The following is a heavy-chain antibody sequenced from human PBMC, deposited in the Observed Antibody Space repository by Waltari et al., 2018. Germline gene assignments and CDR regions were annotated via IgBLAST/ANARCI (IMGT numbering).Heavy chain of an antibody. V-gene: IGHV1-69*04. CDR2: IILVLDTA. D-gene: IGHD1-1*01. Sequence: QVLLVQSGAEVKKPGSSVKVSCRASGGTFPTYGISWVRQAPGQGLEWMGKIILVLDTADYAQKVQGRVTITADKSTDTVYMELSGLRSEDTATYYCATHDTFDIWGQGTFVRVSS. CDR3: ATHDTFDI. CDR1: GGTFPTYG. J-gene: IGHJ3*02.